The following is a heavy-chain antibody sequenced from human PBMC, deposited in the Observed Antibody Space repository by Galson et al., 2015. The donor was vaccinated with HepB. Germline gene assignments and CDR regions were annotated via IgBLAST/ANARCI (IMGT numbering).Heavy chain of an antibody. CDR3: ARVSGSSWLFDY. J-gene: IGHJ4*02. CDR2: ISSSSSYT. D-gene: IGHD6-13*01. Sequence: SLRLSCAASGFTFSDYYMSWIRQAPGKGLEWVSYISSSSSYTNYADSVKGRFTISRDNAKNSLYLQMNSLRAEDTAVYYCARVSGSSWLFDYWGQGTLVTVSS. CDR1: GFTFSDYY. V-gene: IGHV3-11*05.